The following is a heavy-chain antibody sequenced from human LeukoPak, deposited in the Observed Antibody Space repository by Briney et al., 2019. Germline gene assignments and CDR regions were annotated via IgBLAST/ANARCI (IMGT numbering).Heavy chain of an antibody. CDR1: GGSISSGGYY. Sequence: SQTLSLTCTVSGGSISSGGYYWSWIRQHPGKGLEWIGYIYYSGSTYYNPSLKSRVTISVDTSKNQFSLKLSSVTAADTAVYYCARAGLYYYDSSGYSHLPYDFDYWGQGTLVTVSS. J-gene: IGHJ4*02. CDR3: ARAGLYYYDSSGYSHLPYDFDY. CDR2: IYYSGST. V-gene: IGHV4-31*03. D-gene: IGHD3-22*01.